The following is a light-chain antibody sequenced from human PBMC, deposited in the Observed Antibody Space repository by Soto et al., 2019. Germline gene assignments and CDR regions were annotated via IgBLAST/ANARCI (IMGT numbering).Light chain of an antibody. Sequence: QAVVTQEHSLTVSPGXXVXXXXASSTGAVLSSHYSNWFQQKPGQPPRTLIYNTSNTHSRTPARFSGSLLGGKAALTVSDVQPDDEADYYCLLFYRGSQVWVFGGVTKLTVL. J-gene: IGLJ3*02. CDR3: LLFYRGSQVWV. CDR2: NTS. CDR1: TGAVLSSHY. V-gene: IGLV7-43*01.